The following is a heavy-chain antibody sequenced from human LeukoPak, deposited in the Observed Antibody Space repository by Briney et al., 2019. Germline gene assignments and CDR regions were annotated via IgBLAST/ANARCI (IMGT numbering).Heavy chain of an antibody. CDR3: ARGYDSSVIGY. Sequence: SETLSLTCTVSGGSISNYYWSWIRQPPGKGLEWIGYISYSGNTNYNPSLKSRVTISVDTSKNQFSLKLSSVTAADTAVYYCARGYDSSVIGYWGQGTLVTVPS. V-gene: IGHV4-59*01. CDR2: ISYSGNT. CDR1: GGSISNYY. D-gene: IGHD3-22*01. J-gene: IGHJ4*02.